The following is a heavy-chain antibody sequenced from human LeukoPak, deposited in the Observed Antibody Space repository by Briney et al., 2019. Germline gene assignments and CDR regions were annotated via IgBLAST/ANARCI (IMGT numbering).Heavy chain of an antibody. CDR1: GYTFTGYG. Sequence: GASVKVSCKASGYTFTGYGISWVRQAPGQGLERMGWRSDYNGHKNYAQRLQGRVTMTTDTSTNIAYIELRSLIPDDTAVYYCARDRYGTGSYDYWGQGTLVAVSS. CDR3: ARDRYGTGSYDY. J-gene: IGHJ4*02. V-gene: IGHV1-18*04. CDR2: RSDYNGHK. D-gene: IGHD3-10*01.